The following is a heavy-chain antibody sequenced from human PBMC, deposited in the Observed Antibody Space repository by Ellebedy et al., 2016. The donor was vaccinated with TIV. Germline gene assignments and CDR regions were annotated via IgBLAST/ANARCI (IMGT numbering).Heavy chain of an antibody. D-gene: IGHD3-10*01. J-gene: IGHJ4*02. CDR2: ISYDGSNK. V-gene: IGHV3-30-3*01. CDR1: GFTFSSYA. Sequence: GGSLRLXCAASGFTFSSYAMHWVRQAPGKGLEWVAVISYDGSNKYYADSVKGRFTISRDNSKNTLYLQMNSLRAEDTAVYYCARDRGSTPLDYWGQGTLVTVSS. CDR3: ARDRGSTPLDY.